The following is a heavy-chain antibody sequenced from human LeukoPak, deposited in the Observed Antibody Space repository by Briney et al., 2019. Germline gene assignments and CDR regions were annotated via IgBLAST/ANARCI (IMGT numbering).Heavy chain of an antibody. D-gene: IGHD3-10*01. CDR1: GGTFSSYA. Sequence: ASVKVSCKASGGTFSSYAISWVRQAPGQGFEWMGGIIPIFGTANYAQKFQGRVTITTDESTSTAYMELSSLRSEDTAVYYCARGGSYYGSGSRVFDYWGQGTLVTVSS. J-gene: IGHJ4*02. CDR2: IIPIFGTA. CDR3: ARGGSYYGSGSRVFDY. V-gene: IGHV1-69*05.